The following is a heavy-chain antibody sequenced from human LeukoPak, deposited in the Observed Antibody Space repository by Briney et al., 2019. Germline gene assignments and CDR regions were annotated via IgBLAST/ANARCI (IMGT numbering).Heavy chain of an antibody. D-gene: IGHD3-22*01. V-gene: IGHV3-53*01. CDR1: GFTVSSNY. Sequence: PGGSLRLSCAASGFTVSSNYMSWVRQAPGKGLEWVSAIGTAGDTYYPGSVKGRFTISRDNSKNTLYLQMNSLRAEDTAVYYCAKDQGSYYYDTSGYPDYWGQGTLVTVSS. CDR3: AKDQGSYYYDTSGYPDY. CDR2: IGTAGDT. J-gene: IGHJ4*02.